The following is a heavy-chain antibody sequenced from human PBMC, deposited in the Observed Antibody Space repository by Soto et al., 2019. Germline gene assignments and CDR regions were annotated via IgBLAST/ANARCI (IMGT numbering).Heavy chain of an antibody. D-gene: IGHD6-13*01. V-gene: IGHV4-61*02. CDR3: ARGSSRWDY. CDR2: IYSGGRN. Sequence: PSETLSLTCTVSGGSISSGGYYWSWIRQPAGKGLEWIGRIYSGGRNNYNPSLKSRVTMSVDTSKNQFSLRLSSVTAADTAMYYCARGSSRWDYWGQGTLVTVSS. CDR1: GGSISSGGYY. J-gene: IGHJ4*02.